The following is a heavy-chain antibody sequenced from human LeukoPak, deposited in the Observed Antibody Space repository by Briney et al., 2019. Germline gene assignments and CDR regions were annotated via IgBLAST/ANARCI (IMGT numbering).Heavy chain of an antibody. V-gene: IGHV4-34*01. J-gene: IGHJ4*02. D-gene: IGHD3/OR15-3a*01. CDR1: GGSLSGYY. CDR2: INHSGST. Sequence: SETLSLTCAVYGGSLSGYYWSWIRQPPGKGLEWIGDINHSGSTKYNPSLKSRVTISVDTSKNQFSLNLTSVTAADTAVYYCARQTGSGLFILPGGQGTLVTVSS. CDR3: ARQTGSGLFILP.